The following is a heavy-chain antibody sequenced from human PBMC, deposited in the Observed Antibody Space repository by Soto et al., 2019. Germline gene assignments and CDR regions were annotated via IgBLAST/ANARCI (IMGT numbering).Heavy chain of an antibody. V-gene: IGHV4-34*01. CDR3: ARVSGIYYYGMDL. D-gene: IGHD3-10*01. CDR1: GGSFSGYY. Sequence: SETLSLTCAVYGGSFSGYYWNWIRQPPGKGLEWIGEINHSGSTNYNPSLKSRVTISVDTSKNQFSLKLSSVTAADTAVYYCARVSGIYYYGMDLWGQGTTVT. J-gene: IGHJ6*02. CDR2: INHSGST.